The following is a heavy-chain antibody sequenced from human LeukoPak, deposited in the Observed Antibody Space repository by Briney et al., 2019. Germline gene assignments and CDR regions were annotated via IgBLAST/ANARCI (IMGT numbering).Heavy chain of an antibody. D-gene: IGHD2-15*01. CDR1: GGFISSGGYY. CDR2: IYYTGST. V-gene: IGHV4-31*03. CDR3: ASHCSGGTCYRYYFDN. J-gene: IGHJ4*02. Sequence: SGTLSLTCTVSGGFISSGGYYWSWIRQHPGKGLEWIGYIYYTGSTYYNPSLKSRASISVDTSNNQFSLKLSSVSAADTAVYYCASHCSGGTCYRYYFDNWGQGTLVTVSS.